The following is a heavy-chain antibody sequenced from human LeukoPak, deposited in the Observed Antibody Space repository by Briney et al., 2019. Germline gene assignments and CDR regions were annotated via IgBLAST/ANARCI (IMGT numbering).Heavy chain of an antibody. Sequence: APVKVSCKASGYTFTSDGISWVRQAPGQGLEWMGWISAYNGNTNYAQKLQGRVTMTPDTSTSTAYMELRSLRSDDTAVYYCARAHIVVVTAVVNWFDPWGQGTLVTVSS. J-gene: IGHJ5*02. V-gene: IGHV1-18*01. CDR3: ARAHIVVVTAVVNWFDP. D-gene: IGHD2-21*02. CDR2: ISAYNGNT. CDR1: GYTFTSDG.